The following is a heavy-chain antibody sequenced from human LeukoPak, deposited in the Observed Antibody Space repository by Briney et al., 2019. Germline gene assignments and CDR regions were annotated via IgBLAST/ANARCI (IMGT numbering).Heavy chain of an antibody. CDR2: ISSGSSYI. D-gene: IGHD6-13*01. CDR3: ASGVIIATAGSLDY. CDR1: GFTFSSTS. V-gene: IGHV3-21*01. J-gene: IGHJ4*02. Sequence: PGGSLRLSCAASGFTFSSTSMNWVRQAPGKGLEWVSSISSGSSYIFYADSVRGRFTISRDNAKNSLYLQMNSLRAEDTAVYYCASGVIIATAGSLDYWGQGTLVTVSS.